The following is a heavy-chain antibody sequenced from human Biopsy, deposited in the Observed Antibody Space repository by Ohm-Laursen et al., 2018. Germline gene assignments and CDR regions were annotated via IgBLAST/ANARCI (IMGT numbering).Heavy chain of an antibody. V-gene: IGHV2-70*11. CDR2: VDWDDYK. CDR1: GFSLSARGMC. J-gene: IGHJ6*02. CDR3: ARTPILIVSAGLVYRHRRHLQGMDV. Sequence: TQTLTLTCSFSGFSLSARGMCVSWVRQAPGKALEWLARVDWDDYKDYSASLQTKLSISKDTSNDQVVLTVNNVDPADTATYYCARTPILIVSAGLVYRHRRHLQGMDVWGQGIAVTVS. D-gene: IGHD6-13*01.